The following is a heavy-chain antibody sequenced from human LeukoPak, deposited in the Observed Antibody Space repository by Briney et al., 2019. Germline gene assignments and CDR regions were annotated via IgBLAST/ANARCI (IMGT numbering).Heavy chain of an antibody. CDR2: ITATSGSV. V-gene: IGHV3-48*04. D-gene: IGHD6-13*01. Sequence: PGGSLRLSCTGSNFSFGYYGMNRVRQTPGKGLEWLSYITATSGSVYYADSVKGRFTISRDNSKNSLYLQMDSLRAEDTAVYYCARCDSYSSSWSRQFDYWGQGTLVIVSS. CDR1: NFSFGYYG. J-gene: IGHJ4*02. CDR3: ARCDSYSSSWSRQFDY.